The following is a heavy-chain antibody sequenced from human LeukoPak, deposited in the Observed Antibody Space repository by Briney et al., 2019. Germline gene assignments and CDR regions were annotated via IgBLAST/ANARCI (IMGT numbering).Heavy chain of an antibody. CDR1: X. D-gene: IGHD4-23*01. CDR3: TKEASQSYGRT. V-gene: IGHV3-23*01. J-gene: IGHJ4*02. Sequence: XMXWVRQXXXXGXEWVSAIIGSGANTYYTASVKGRFTISRDNSNNALYLQMNSLRAEDTAVYYCTKEASQSYGRTWGQGTLVTVSS. CDR2: IIGSGANT.